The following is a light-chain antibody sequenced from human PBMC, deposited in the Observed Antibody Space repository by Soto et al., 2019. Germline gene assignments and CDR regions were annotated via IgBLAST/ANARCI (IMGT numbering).Light chain of an antibody. V-gene: IGKV1-39*01. CDR2: AAS. Sequence: DIQMTQSPSSLSASVGDRVTITCRASQSIGDNLNWYQLKPGTAPNLLIYAASTLQSGVASRFSGSGSGTDFTLTISNLQPEDFVSYFCQQRFNTPPTFGGGTKVEIQ. CDR3: QQRFNTPPT. CDR1: QSIGDN. J-gene: IGKJ4*01.